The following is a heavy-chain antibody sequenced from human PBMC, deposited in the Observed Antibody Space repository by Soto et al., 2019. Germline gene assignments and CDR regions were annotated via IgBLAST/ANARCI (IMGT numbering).Heavy chain of an antibody. Sequence: PGGSLRLSCAASGFTFSSYSMNWVRQAPGKGLEWVSSISSSSYIYYADSVKGRFTISRDNAKNSLYLQMNSLRAEDTAVYYCARAQKSDPWFDPWGQGTLVTVSS. V-gene: IGHV3-21*01. CDR2: ISSSSYI. CDR1: GFTFSSYS. J-gene: IGHJ5*02. CDR3: ARAQKSDPWFDP.